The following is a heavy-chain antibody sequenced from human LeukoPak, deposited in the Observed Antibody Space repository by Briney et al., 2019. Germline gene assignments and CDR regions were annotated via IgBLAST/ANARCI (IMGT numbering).Heavy chain of an antibody. CDR2: ISSSGSTI. D-gene: IGHD3-22*01. CDR1: GFTFSSYE. J-gene: IGHJ6*03. CDR3: AKDSYYYDSSGYYPYYYYYYMDV. Sequence: GGSLRLSCAASGFTFSSYEMNWVRQAPGKGLEWVSYISSSGSTIYYADSVKGRFTISRDNSKNTLYLQMNSLRAEDTAVFYCAKDSYYYDSSGYYPYYYYYYMDVWGKGTTVTVSS. V-gene: IGHV3-48*03.